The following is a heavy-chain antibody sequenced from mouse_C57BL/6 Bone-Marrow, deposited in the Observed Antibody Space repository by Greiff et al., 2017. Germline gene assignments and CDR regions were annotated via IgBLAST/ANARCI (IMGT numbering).Heavy chain of an antibody. CDR1: GYSITSGYY. V-gene: IGHV3-6*01. Sequence: EESGPGLVKPSQSLSLTCSVTGYSITSGYYWNWIRQFPGNTLEWMGYISYDGSNNYNPSLKNRISITRDTSKNQFFLNLNSVTTEDTATYYCSRGGSNWGFAYWGQGTLVTVSA. D-gene: IGHD4-1*01. J-gene: IGHJ3*01. CDR2: ISYDGSN. CDR3: SRGGSNWGFAY.